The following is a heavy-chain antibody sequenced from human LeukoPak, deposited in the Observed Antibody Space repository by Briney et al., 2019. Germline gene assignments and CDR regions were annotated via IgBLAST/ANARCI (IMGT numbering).Heavy chain of an antibody. D-gene: IGHD5-24*01. CDR2: IYPGDSDT. V-gene: IGHV5-51*01. CDR3: ARHNVEMATINPLPDY. Sequence: GESLKISCKGSGYSFTSYWIGWVRQMPGRGLEWMGIIYPGDSDTRYSPSFQGQVTISADKSISTAYLQWSSLKASDTAMYYCARHNVEMATINPLPDYWGQGALVTVSS. J-gene: IGHJ4*02. CDR1: GYSFTSYW.